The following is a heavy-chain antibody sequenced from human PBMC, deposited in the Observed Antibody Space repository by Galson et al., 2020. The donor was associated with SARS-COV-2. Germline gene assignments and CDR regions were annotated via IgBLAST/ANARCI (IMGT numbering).Heavy chain of an antibody. D-gene: IGHD2-21*02. CDR2: ISYDGSNK. CDR1: GFTFSSYA. Sequence: GASLKISCAASGFTFSSYAMHWVRQAPGKGLEWVAVISYDGSNKYYADSVKGRFTISRDNSKNTLYLQMNSLRAEDTAVYYCAREAYCGGDCYSVFDYWGQGTLVTVSS. CDR3: AREAYCGGDCYSVFDY. V-gene: IGHV3-30*04. J-gene: IGHJ4*02.